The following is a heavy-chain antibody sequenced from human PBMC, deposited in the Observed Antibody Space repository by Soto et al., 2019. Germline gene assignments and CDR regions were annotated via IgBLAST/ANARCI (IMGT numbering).Heavy chain of an antibody. CDR3: ASTLESVMVTPYGYPQLSFDN. Sequence: SETLSLTCTVSGVSISNYYWSWIRQPPGKGLELMGYIYYSGITNYNPSLKSRVNISVDTSKNQFSLRLSSVTAADTAVYYCASTLESVMVTPYGYPQLSFDNWGQGSLVTVSS. CDR2: IYYSGIT. CDR1: GVSISNYY. D-gene: IGHD5-18*01. J-gene: IGHJ4*02. V-gene: IGHV4-59*01.